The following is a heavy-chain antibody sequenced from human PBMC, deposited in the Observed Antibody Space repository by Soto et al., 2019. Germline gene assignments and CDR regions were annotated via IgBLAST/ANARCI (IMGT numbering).Heavy chain of an antibody. V-gene: IGHV1-3*01. J-gene: IGHJ4*02. CDR2: IHAGNGNT. CDR3: ARDETD. Sequence: QVQLVQSGAEVKKPGASVTVSCKASGYTFTNYAIHWVRQAPGQWLEWMGWIHAGNGNTRYSQKFQDRVTITRDTSTSTAYMELSSLRSEDTAVYDCARDETDWGQGTLVTVSS. CDR1: GYTFTNYA.